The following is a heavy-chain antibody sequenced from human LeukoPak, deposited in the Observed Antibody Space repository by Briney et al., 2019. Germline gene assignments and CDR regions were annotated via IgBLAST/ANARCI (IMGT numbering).Heavy chain of an antibody. Sequence: SETLSLTCTVSGASISTSDFYWGWIRQPPGKGLEWIGNVYYNGRISYNPSLKSRVTISVDTSKNQFSLKLSSVTAADTAVYYCASRGSSSPYAFDIWGQGTMVTVSS. J-gene: IGHJ3*02. V-gene: IGHV4-39*07. CDR3: ASRGSSSPYAFDI. CDR1: GASISTSDFY. D-gene: IGHD6-13*01. CDR2: VYYNGRI.